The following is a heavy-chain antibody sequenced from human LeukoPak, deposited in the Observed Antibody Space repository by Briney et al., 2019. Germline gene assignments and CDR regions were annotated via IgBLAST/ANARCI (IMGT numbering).Heavy chain of an antibody. CDR1: GYTFTSYG. V-gene: IGHV1-18*01. CDR2: ISAYNGNT. J-gene: IGHJ6*02. Sequence: EASVKVSCKASGYTFTSYGISWVRQAPGQGLEWMGWISAYNGNTNYAQKLQGRVTMTTDTSTSTAYMELRSLRSDDTAVYYCARDPSISWYQDHDYYYGMDVWGQGTTVTVSS. D-gene: IGHD6-13*01. CDR3: ARDPSISWYQDHDYYYGMDV.